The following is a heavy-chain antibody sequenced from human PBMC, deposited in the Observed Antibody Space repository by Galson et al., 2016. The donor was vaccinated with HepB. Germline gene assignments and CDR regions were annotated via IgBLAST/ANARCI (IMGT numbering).Heavy chain of an antibody. CDR3: ARAEELCSGYSCYYNGFDP. J-gene: IGHJ5*02. D-gene: IGHD5-12*01. Sequence: SVKVSCKASVYVFRSYGISGVRQAPGQGLQWMGWISTYNGNTNYAQTFQGPVTLTTDTSPSAAYMELRSLQSADTAVYYCARAEELCSGYSCYYNGFDPWGQGTLVNVS. V-gene: IGHV1-18*01. CDR1: VYVFRSYG. CDR2: ISTYNGNT.